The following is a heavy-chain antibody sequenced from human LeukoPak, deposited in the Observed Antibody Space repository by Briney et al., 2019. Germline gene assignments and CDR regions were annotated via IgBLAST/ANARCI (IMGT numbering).Heavy chain of an antibody. J-gene: IGHJ4*02. D-gene: IGHD2-15*01. Sequence: GESLKISCKGSGYTFTNYWIGWVRQMPGKGLEWMGIIYPGASDTRYSPSFQGQVTISVDKSIANAYLQWSSLKASDTAMYYCARQDCSGGSCSSDYWGQGTLVTVSS. V-gene: IGHV5-51*01. CDR2: IYPGASDT. CDR3: ARQDCSGGSCSSDY. CDR1: GYTFTNYW.